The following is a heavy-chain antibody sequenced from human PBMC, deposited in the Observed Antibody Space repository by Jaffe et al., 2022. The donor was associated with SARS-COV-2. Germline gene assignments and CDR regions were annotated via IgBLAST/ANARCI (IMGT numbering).Heavy chain of an antibody. CDR2: IYTSGST. Sequence: QVQLQESGPGLVKPSQTLSLTCTVSGGSISSGSYYWSWIRQPAGKGLEWIGRIYTSGSTNYNPSLKSRVTISVDTSKNQFSLKLSSVTAADTAVYYCAIGSRDGYPEGGDAFDIWGQGTMVTVSS. V-gene: IGHV4-61*02. CDR3: AIGSRDGYPEGGDAFDI. D-gene: IGHD5-12*01. J-gene: IGHJ3*02. CDR1: GGSISSGSYY.